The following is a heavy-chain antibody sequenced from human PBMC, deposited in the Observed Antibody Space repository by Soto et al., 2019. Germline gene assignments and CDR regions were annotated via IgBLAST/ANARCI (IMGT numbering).Heavy chain of an antibody. CDR1: GFTFSSYA. CDR3: ARDDSGGQGY. CDR2: ISYDGSKK. J-gene: IGHJ1*01. D-gene: IGHD4-17*01. V-gene: IGHV3-30-3*01. Sequence: QVQLVESGGGVVQPGRSLRLSCAASGFTFSSYAMHWVRQAPGKGLEWVAVISYDGSKKYSADSVKGRFTIPRYNSKNTLYLQMNSLRAEETAVYYCARDDSGGQGYWGQGPLVTVSP.